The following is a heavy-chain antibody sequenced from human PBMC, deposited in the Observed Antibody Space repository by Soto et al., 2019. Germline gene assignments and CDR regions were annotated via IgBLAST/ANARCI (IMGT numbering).Heavy chain of an antibody. V-gene: IGHV3-23*01. J-gene: IGHJ4*02. CDR1: GFTFSTYA. Sequence: EVQLLESGGGLVQPGGSLRLSCAASGFTFSTYAMIWVRQAPGKGLEWVSVITGSGGSTYYADSVKGRFTISRDTSKNTLFLQMSRLRDEDAAVYYCAEDRVGDYGGIDYWGQGTMVTVSS. D-gene: IGHD4-17*01. CDR2: ITGSGGST. CDR3: AEDRVGDYGGIDY.